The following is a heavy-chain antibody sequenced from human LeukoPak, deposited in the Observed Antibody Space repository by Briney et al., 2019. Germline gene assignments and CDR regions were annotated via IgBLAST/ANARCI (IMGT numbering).Heavy chain of an antibody. D-gene: IGHD3-10*01. J-gene: IGHJ4*02. CDR3: AGWFGELLSLFTY. CDR2: IYHSGST. V-gene: IGHV4-38-2*01. Sequence: SSETLSLTCAVSGYSIRSGNYWGWIRQPPGKGLQWIGSIYHSGSTYYNPSLKSRVTVSVDTSKNQFSLKLRSATAADTAVYYCAGWFGELLSLFTYWGQGALVTVSS. CDR1: GYSIRSGNY.